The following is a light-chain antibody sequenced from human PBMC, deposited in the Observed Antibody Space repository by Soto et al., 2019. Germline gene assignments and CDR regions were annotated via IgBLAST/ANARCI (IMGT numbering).Light chain of an antibody. V-gene: IGLV2-18*02. CDR3: SSFTSSSTYV. CDR1: SSDVGSYNR. CDR2: EAS. J-gene: IGLJ1*01. Sequence: QSVLTQPPSVSGSPGQSVTISCSGTSSDVGSYNRVSWYQQPPGTAPKLMIYEASNRPSGVPDRFSGSKSGNTASLTISGLQAEDEADYYCSSFTSSSTYVFGTGTKVT.